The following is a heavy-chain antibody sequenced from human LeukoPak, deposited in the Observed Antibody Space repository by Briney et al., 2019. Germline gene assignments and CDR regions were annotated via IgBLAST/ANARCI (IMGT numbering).Heavy chain of an antibody. CDR2: INHSGST. CDR1: GGSFSGYY. Sequence: PSETLSLTCAVYGGSFSGYYWSWIRQPPGKGLEWIGEINHSGSTNYNPSLKSRVTISVDTSKNQFSLKLSSVTAADTAVHYCARGSLWVNFDYWGQGTLVTVSS. D-gene: IGHD3-10*01. J-gene: IGHJ4*02. CDR3: ARGSLWVNFDY. V-gene: IGHV4-34*01.